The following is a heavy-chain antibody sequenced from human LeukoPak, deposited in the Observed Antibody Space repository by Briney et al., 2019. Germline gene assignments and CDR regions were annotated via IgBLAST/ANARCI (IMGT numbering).Heavy chain of an antibody. Sequence: GGSLRLSCAASGFTFSSYGMSWVRQAPGKGLEWVSAISGSGGTTYYADSVKGRFTISRDNSKNTLYLQMNSLRAEDTAVYYCAKEYTGSFSPFPSYFDYWGQGTLVTVSS. J-gene: IGHJ4*02. CDR1: GFTFSSYG. CDR3: AKEYTGSFSPFPSYFDY. CDR2: ISGSGGTT. V-gene: IGHV3-23*01. D-gene: IGHD1-26*01.